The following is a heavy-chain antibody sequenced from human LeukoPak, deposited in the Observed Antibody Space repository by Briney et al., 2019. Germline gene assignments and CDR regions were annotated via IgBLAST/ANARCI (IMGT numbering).Heavy chain of an antibody. CDR2: IIPIFGTA. V-gene: IGHV1-69*13. CDR1: GYTFTGYY. CDR3: AIATMVRGVIFPVRFDP. Sequence: EASVKVSCKASGYTFTGYYMHWVRQAPGQGLEWMGGIIPIFGTANYAQKFQGRVTITADESTSTAYMELSSLRSEDTAVYYCAIATMVRGVIFPVRFDPWGQGTLVTVSS. D-gene: IGHD3-10*01. J-gene: IGHJ5*02.